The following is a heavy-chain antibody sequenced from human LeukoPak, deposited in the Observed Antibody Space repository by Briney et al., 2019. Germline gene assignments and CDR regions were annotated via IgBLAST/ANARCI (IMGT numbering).Heavy chain of an antibody. D-gene: IGHD3-10*01. CDR1: GFTFSSYG. J-gene: IGHJ3*02. Sequence: GGSLRLSCAASGFTFSSYGMHWVRQAPGKGLEWVSSISSSSSYIYYADSVKGRFTISRDNAKNSLYLQMNSLRAEDTAVYYCARDGNPRGRITMVRGAKDDAFDIWGQGTMVTVSS. CDR2: ISSSSSYI. CDR3: ARDGNPRGRITMVRGAKDDAFDI. V-gene: IGHV3-21*01.